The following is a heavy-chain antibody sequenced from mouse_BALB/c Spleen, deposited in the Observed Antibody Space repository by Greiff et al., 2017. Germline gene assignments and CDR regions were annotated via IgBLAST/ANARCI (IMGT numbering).Heavy chain of an antibody. CDR2: ISYSGST. Sequence: EVMLVESGPSLVKPSQTLSLTCSVTGDSITSGYWNWIRKFPGNKLEYMGYISYSGSTYYNPSLKSRISITRDTSKNQYYLQLNSVTTEDTATYYCARSYYGSSYGFAYWGQGTLVTVSA. D-gene: IGHD1-1*01. CDR3: ARSYYGSSYGFAY. CDR1: GDSITSGY. J-gene: IGHJ3*01. V-gene: IGHV3-8*02.